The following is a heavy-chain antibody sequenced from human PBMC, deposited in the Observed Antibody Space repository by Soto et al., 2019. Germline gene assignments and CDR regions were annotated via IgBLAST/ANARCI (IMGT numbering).Heavy chain of an antibody. Sequence: PGGSLRLSCAASGFTFSSYWMHWVRQAPGKGLVWVSRINSNGSSTNYADSVKGRFTISRDNAKNTLYLQMNSLRAEDTALYYCISSVDPGYEPWGQGTLVTVSS. J-gene: IGHJ5*02. CDR2: INSNGSST. CDR3: ISSVDPGYEP. CDR1: GFTFSSYW. D-gene: IGHD6-25*01. V-gene: IGHV3-74*01.